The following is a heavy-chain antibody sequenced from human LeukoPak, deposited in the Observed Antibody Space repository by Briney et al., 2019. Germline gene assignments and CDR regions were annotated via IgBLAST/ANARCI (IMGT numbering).Heavy chain of an antibody. CDR2: IYYSGST. Sequence: SETLSLTCTVSGGSISSSSYYWGWIRQPPGKGLEWIGSIYYSGSTYYNPSLKSRVTISVDTSKNQFPLKLSSVTAADTAVYYCAREGIYGDYRHWGQGTLVTVSS. V-gene: IGHV4-39*06. CDR3: AREGIYGDYRH. J-gene: IGHJ4*02. D-gene: IGHD4-17*01. CDR1: GGSISSSSYY.